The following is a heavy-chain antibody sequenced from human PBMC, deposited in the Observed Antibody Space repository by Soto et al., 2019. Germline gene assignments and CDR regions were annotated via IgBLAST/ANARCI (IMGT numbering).Heavy chain of an antibody. J-gene: IGHJ6*03. CDR3: ARAMSTSWYYMEV. CDR1: GYTFTSYG. D-gene: IGHD2-2*01. CDR2: ISAYNGNT. Sequence: QVKLVQSGAEVKKPGASVKVSCKASGYTFTSYGISWVRQAPGQGLEWMGWISAYNGNTNYAQKLQGRVIMNTDTSPRTAYMEMMSLRSDATAVSYCARAMSTSWYYMEVWGKGTTVTVSS. V-gene: IGHV1-18*01.